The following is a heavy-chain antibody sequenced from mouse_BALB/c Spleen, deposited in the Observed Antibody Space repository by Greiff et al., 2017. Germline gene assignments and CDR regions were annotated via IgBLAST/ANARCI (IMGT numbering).Heavy chain of an antibody. V-gene: IGHV1S135*01. D-gene: IGHD2-3*01. CDR1: GYSFTSYY. CDR2: IDPFNGGT. J-gene: IGHJ3*01. Sequence: VQLQQSGPELMKPGASVKISCKASGYSFTSYYMHWVKQSHGKSLEWIGYIDPFNGGTSYNQKFKGKATLTVDKSSSTAYMHLSSLTSEDSAVYYCERDGYYWGRFAYWGQGTLVTVAA. CDR3: ERDGYYWGRFAY.